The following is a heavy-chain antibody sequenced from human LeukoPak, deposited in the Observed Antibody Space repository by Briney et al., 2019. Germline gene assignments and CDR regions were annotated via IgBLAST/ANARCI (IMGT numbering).Heavy chain of an antibody. V-gene: IGHV4-39*07. Sequence: PSETLSLTCAVSGASISGSGYYWGWIRQPPGKGLEWIGNIYYSGSTYYNASLQSRVTISIDTSKNQFSLKLSSVTAVDTAVYYCATSTTYVVNWFDPWGQGTLVTVSS. D-gene: IGHD1-7*01. CDR1: GASISGSGYY. CDR2: IYYSGST. J-gene: IGHJ5*02. CDR3: ATSTTYVVNWFDP.